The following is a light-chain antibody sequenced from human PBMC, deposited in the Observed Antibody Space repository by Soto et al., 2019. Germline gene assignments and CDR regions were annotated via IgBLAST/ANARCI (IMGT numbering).Light chain of an antibody. CDR1: SSDVGAYNY. J-gene: IGLJ1*01. CDR2: DVS. CDR3: CSYAGTYSYV. V-gene: IGLV2-11*01. Sequence: QSVLTQPRSVSGSPGQSVTISCTGTSSDVGAYNYVSWYQQHPGKDPKFMIYDVSKRPSGVPDRFSGSKSGNTASLTISGLQAEDEADYYCCSYAGTYSYVFGTGTKVTVL.